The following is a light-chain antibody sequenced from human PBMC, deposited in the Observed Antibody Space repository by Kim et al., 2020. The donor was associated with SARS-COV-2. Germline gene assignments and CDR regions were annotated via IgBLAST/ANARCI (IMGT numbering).Light chain of an antibody. J-gene: IGKJ1*01. CDR3: QQYNSRRT. CDR1: QSLKNW. Sequence: SASVGDRVIITCRASQSLKNWMAWYQQKPGKVPKLRIYKASSVQPGVASRFSGSGSGTEFTLAISSLQPDDSATNYCQQYNSRRTFGQGTKVDIK. CDR2: KAS. V-gene: IGKV1-5*03.